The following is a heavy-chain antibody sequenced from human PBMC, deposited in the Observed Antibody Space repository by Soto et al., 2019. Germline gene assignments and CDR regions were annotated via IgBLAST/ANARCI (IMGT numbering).Heavy chain of an antibody. CDR2: ISAYNGNT. CDR1: GYTFTSYG. CDR3: SRALLLVGATIGDY. J-gene: IGHJ4*02. Sequence: QVQLVQSGAEVKKPGASVKVSCKASGYTFTSYGISWVRQAPGQGLEWMGWISAYNGNTNSSQKLQGRVTMTTDTSTSTAYMELRSLRSDDTAVYYCSRALLLVGATIGDYWCEGTMVTVSS. D-gene: IGHD1-26*01. V-gene: IGHV1-18*01.